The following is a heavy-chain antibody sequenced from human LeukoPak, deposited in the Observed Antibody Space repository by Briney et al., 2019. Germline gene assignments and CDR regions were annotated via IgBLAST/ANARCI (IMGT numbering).Heavy chain of an antibody. CDR3: ARDLGYPWGWFDP. Sequence: GGSLRLSCAASGFTISSNYMSWVRQAPGKGLEWVSVIYGGGSTYYADSVKGRFTMSRDNSKNTLYLQMNSLRAEDTAVYYCARDLGYPWGWFDPWGQGTLVTVSS. J-gene: IGHJ5*02. CDR2: IYGGGST. CDR1: GFTISSNY. V-gene: IGHV3-53*01. D-gene: IGHD2-15*01.